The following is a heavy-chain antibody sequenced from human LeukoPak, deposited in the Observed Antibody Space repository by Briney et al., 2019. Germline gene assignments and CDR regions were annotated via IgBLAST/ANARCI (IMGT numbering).Heavy chain of an antibody. V-gene: IGHV3-21*01. CDR2: ITSSSSYI. J-gene: IGHJ6*03. CDR1: GFTFSSYS. CDR3: ARDPYSGSYVDYYYYYYMDV. Sequence: GGSLRLSCAASGFTFSSYSMNWVRQAPGKGLEWVSSITSSSSYIYYADSVKGRFTISRDNAKNSLYLHINSLRAEDTAMYYCARDPYSGSYVDYYYYYYMDVWGKGTTVTISS. D-gene: IGHD1-26*01.